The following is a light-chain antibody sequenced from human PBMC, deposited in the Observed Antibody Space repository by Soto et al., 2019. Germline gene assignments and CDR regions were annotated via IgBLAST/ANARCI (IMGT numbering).Light chain of an antibody. Sequence: QSALTQPASVSGSPGQSITISCTGTSSDVGGYNYVSWYQQHPGKARKLMIYDVSNRPSGVSNRFSGSKSGNTASLTISGLQAEDEADYYCSSYTISSFYVFGTGSKLTV. CDR1: SSDVGGYNY. CDR2: DVS. V-gene: IGLV2-14*01. CDR3: SSYTISSFYV. J-gene: IGLJ1*01.